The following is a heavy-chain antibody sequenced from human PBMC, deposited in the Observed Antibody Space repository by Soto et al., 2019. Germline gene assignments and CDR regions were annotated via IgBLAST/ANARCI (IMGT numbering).Heavy chain of an antibody. CDR2: ISGSGGST. CDR3: AKDPPWDYYDSSGQKAY. Sequence: GGSLRLSCAASAFTFSSYAMSWVRQAPGKGLEWVSAISGSGGSTYYADSVKGRFTISRDNSKNTLYLQMNSLRAEDTAVYYCAKDPPWDYYDSSGQKAYWGQGTLVTVSS. CDR1: AFTFSSYA. D-gene: IGHD3-22*01. J-gene: IGHJ4*02. V-gene: IGHV3-23*01.